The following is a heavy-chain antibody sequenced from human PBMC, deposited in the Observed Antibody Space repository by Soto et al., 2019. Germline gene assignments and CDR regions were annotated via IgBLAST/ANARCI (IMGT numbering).Heavy chain of an antibody. CDR3: AREAAAERNYYGLDV. V-gene: IGHV1-18*04. CDR2: ISGYNGNT. Sequence: QVQLVQSGPEVRKPGASVKVSCKASGYIFSRYGISWVRQAPGQGLEWMAWISGYNGNTKFGERVQGRVNVTTDTSTSTAYMELRSLRSADTAAYYCAREAAAERNYYGLDVWGQGTTVIVSS. D-gene: IGHD6-13*01. CDR1: GYIFSRYG. J-gene: IGHJ6*02.